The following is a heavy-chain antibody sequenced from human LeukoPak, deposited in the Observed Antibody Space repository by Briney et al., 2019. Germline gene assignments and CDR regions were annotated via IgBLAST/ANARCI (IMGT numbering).Heavy chain of an antibody. CDR2: ISYDGRNE. Sequence: GGSLRLSCAASGYTFSTYAMHWVRQAPGKGLQWVAVISYDGRNEFYADSVKGRFTVSRDNSKNTLYLQMNSLRVEDTAVYYCARVRVGDYLRYAFDIWGQGTMVTVSS. J-gene: IGHJ3*02. D-gene: IGHD4-17*01. CDR1: GYTFSTYA. V-gene: IGHV3-30*04. CDR3: ARVRVGDYLRYAFDI.